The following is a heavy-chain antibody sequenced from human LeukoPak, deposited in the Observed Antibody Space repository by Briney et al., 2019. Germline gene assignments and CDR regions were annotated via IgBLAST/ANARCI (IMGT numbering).Heavy chain of an antibody. CDR1: GXTFSSYG. Sequence: GGSLRLSWAASGXTFSSYGMHWVRQAPGKGLEWVAVISYDGSNKYYADSVKGRFTISRDNSKNTLYLQMNSLRAEDTAVYYCARDLDYYDGLRYYGMDVWGQGTTVTVSS. D-gene: IGHD3-22*01. V-gene: IGHV3-30*03. J-gene: IGHJ6*02. CDR3: ARDLDYYDGLRYYGMDV. CDR2: ISYDGSNK.